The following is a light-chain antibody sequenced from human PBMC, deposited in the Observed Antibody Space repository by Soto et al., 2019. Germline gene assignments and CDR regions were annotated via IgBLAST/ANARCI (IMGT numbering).Light chain of an antibody. V-gene: IGKV3-15*01. Sequence: EIMLTQSPATLSVSPGDKATLSCRASQSVSSDLAWYQQNPGQAPRLLIYGASTRATGIPARFTGSGSGTEFTLTISSLQSEDFAVYYCQQYSSWYTFGQGTKLEIK. J-gene: IGKJ2*01. CDR1: QSVSSD. CDR3: QQYSSWYT. CDR2: GAS.